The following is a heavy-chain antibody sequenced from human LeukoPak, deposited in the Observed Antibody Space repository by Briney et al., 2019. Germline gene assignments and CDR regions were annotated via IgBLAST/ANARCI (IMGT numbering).Heavy chain of an antibody. CDR3: AKGSYDYLWGNYRTEGKN. CDR1: GFTFSNYA. J-gene: IGHJ4*02. CDR2: ISGSGGST. V-gene: IGHV3-23*01. D-gene: IGHD3-16*02. Sequence: PGGSLRLSCAASGFTFSNYAMSWVRQAPGKGLEWVSAISGSGGSTYYADSVKGRFTVSRDNSKNTLYLQMNSLRAEDTAVYYCAKGSYDYLWGNYRTEGKNWGQGTLVTVSS.